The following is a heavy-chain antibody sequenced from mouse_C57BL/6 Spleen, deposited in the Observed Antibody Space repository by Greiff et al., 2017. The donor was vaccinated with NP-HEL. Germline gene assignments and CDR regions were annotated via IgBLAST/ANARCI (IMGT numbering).Heavy chain of an antibody. CDR3: AATPDY. V-gene: IGHV3-6*01. CDR2: ISYDGSN. J-gene: IGHJ2*01. D-gene: IGHD1-1*01. CDR1: GYSITSGYY. Sequence: DVTLQESGPGLVKPSQSLSLTCSVTGYSITSGYYWNWIRQFPGNKLEWMGYISYDGSNNYHPSPHNRIAITRYTSKNQFFLKLNSVTTEDTATNYCAATPDYWGQGTTLTVSS.